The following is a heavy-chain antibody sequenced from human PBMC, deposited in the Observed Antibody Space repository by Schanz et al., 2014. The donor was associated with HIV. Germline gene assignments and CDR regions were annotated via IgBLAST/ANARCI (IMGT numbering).Heavy chain of an antibody. CDR1: GFTFSSHA. V-gene: IGHV3-23*04. D-gene: IGHD4-17*01. J-gene: IGHJ1*01. CDR2: ITGSASST. CDR3: ARDNRGDYYLDS. Sequence: EVQLVESGGGLVKPGGSLRLSCAASGFTFSSHAMHWVRQAPGKGLEWVSVITGSASSTYYADSVKGRFTISRDNSKNTLFLQMNSLRVEDTGIYYCARDNRGDYYLDSWGQGTRVTVSS.